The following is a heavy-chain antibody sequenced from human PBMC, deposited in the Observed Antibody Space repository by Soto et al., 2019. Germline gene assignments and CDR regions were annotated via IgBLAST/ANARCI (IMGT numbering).Heavy chain of an antibody. D-gene: IGHD2-2*01. J-gene: IGHJ6*02. CDR2: IIPIFGTA. CDR1: GGTFSSYA. V-gene: IGHV1-69*01. Sequence: QVQLVQSGAEVKKPGSSVKVSCKASGGTFSSYAISWVRQAPGQGLEWMGGIIPIFGTANYAQKFQGRVTITADESTSTAYMELSSLRSEDTAVYYCAVDAGYCSSTSCYLYYYYRMDVWGQGTTVTVSS. CDR3: AVDAGYCSSTSCYLYYYYRMDV.